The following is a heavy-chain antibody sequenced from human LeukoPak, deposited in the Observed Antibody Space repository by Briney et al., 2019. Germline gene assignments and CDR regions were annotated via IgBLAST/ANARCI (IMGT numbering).Heavy chain of an antibody. Sequence: PGGSLRLSCTASGFTFGDYAMSWFRQAPGKGLEWVSVISVSGGSTYYADSVKGRFTISGDNSKNTLYLQMNSLRAEDTAVYYCARDLSGSYDLGFDYWGQGTLVTVSS. D-gene: IGHD1-26*01. J-gene: IGHJ4*02. CDR3: ARDLSGSYDLGFDY. CDR2: ISVSGGST. V-gene: IGHV3-23*01. CDR1: GFTFGDYA.